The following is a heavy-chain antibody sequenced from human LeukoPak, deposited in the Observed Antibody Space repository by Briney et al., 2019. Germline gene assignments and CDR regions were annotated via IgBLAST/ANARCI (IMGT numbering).Heavy chain of an antibody. V-gene: IGHV3-74*01. CDR2: INSDGSST. J-gene: IGHJ4*02. Sequence: GGSLRLSCAASGFSFSSTWMHWVRQVPGKGLEWISRINSDGSSTIYADSVKGRFTISRDNTKNTLYLQMNSLRADDTAVYYCAKDHGSSDWYYFDYWGQGTLVTVSS. CDR1: GFSFSSTW. CDR3: AKDHGSSDWYYFDY. D-gene: IGHD6-13*01.